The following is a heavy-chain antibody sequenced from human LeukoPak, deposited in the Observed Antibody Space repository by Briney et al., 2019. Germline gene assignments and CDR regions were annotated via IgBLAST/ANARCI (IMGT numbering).Heavy chain of an antibody. CDR3: ARERGVYYYDSSGPNWFDP. D-gene: IGHD3-22*01. V-gene: IGHV1-46*01. J-gene: IGHJ5*02. Sequence: GASVKVSCKASGYTFTSYYMHWVRQAPGHGLEWVGIINPSGGSTSYAQKFQGRVTMTRDMSTSTVYMELSSLRSEDTAVYYCARERGVYYYDSSGPNWFDPWGQGTLVTVSS. CDR2: INPSGGST. CDR1: GYTFTSYY.